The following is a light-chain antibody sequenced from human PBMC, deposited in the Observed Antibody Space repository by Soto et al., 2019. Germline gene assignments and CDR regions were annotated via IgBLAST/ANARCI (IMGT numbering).Light chain of an antibody. V-gene: IGKV1-39*01. CDR1: QSISSY. J-gene: IGKJ1*01. Sequence: DIQMTQSPSSPSASVGDIVTITCRASQSISSYLTWYQQKPGKAPKLLIYAAYNLQSGVPSRFSGSGSGTDFTLTISSLQPEDFATYYCQQSYDMPWTFGQGTKVDIK. CDR2: AAY. CDR3: QQSYDMPWT.